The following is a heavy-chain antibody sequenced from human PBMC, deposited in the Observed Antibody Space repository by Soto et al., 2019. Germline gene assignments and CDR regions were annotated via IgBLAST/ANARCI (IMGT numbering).Heavy chain of an antibody. CDR1: GFTFSSYS. J-gene: IGHJ4*02. CDR2: ISSSSSYI. V-gene: IGHV3-21*01. D-gene: IGHD5-18*01. CDR3: ASDQPGYSYGYGVGY. Sequence: EVQLVESGGGLVKPGGSLRLSCAASGFTFSSYSMNWVRQAPGKGLEWVSSISSSSSYIYYADSVKGRFTISRDNAKKSLYLQRNSLRAEYTAVYYCASDQPGYSYGYGVGYWGQGTLVTVSS.